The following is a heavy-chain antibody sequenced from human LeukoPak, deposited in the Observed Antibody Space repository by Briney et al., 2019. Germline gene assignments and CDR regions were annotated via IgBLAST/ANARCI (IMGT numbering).Heavy chain of an antibody. Sequence: PGGSLRLSCAASGFTVSSNYMSWVRQAPGKGLEWVSVIYSGGSTYYADSVKGRFTISSDNSKNTLYLQMNSLRAEDTAVYYCAKDRPGGSYYQEFDYWGQGTLVTVSS. CDR2: IYSGGST. J-gene: IGHJ4*02. CDR1: GFTVSSNY. D-gene: IGHD1-26*01. CDR3: AKDRPGGSYYQEFDY. V-gene: IGHV3-53*01.